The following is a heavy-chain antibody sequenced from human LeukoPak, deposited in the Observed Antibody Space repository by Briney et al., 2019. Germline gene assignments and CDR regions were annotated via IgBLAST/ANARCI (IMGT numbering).Heavy chain of an antibody. CDR2: IYYSGST. CDR1: GGSISSRSYY. Sequence: SETLSLTCTVSGGSISSRSYYWGWIRQPPGKGLEWIGIIYYSGSTYSNPSLRSRVTISVDTSKKQFSLKLSSVTAADRALYYCARQTTSGYLDYWGQGTLVTVS. D-gene: IGHD3-22*01. J-gene: IGHJ4*02. CDR3: ARQTTSGYLDY. V-gene: IGHV4-39*01.